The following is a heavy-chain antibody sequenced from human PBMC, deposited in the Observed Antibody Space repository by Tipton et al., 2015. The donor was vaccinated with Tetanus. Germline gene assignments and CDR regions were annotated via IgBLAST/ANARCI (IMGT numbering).Heavy chain of an antibody. CDR1: GYIFNNYW. V-gene: IGHV5-51*01. CDR3: ARAHCSDGVCNLDF. Sequence: QLVQSGGEVKKPGESLKISCKGSGYIFNNYWIGWVRQKPGKGLEWMGIIYPGDSDTRYSPSFQGQVTISVDKSINTAYLQWSSLKASDTSMFYRARAHCSDGVCNLDFWGQGALVTVAS. D-gene: IGHD2-15*01. CDR2: IYPGDSDT. J-gene: IGHJ4*02.